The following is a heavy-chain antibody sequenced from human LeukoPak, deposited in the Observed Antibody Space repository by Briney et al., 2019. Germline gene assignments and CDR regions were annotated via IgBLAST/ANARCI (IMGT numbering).Heavy chain of an antibody. CDR2: ISSSSYI. CDR1: GFTFSSYS. Sequence: GGSLRLSCAASGFTFSSYSMNWVRQAPGKGLEWVSSISSSSYIYYADSVKGRFTISRDNAKNSLYLQMNSLRAEDTAVYYCASSTSWMGGSYWGQGTLVTVSS. D-gene: IGHD2-2*01. J-gene: IGHJ4*02. CDR3: ASSTSWMGGSY. V-gene: IGHV3-21*01.